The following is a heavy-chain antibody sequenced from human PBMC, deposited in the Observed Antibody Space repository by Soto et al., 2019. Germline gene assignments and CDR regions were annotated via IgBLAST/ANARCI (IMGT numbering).Heavy chain of an antibody. D-gene: IGHD2-2*01. CDR3: ARSQGSSTSLEIYYYYYYGMDV. Sequence: QVQLVQSGAEVKKPGSSVKVSCKASGGTFSSYAISWVRQAPGQGLEWMGGLIPISGTANYAQKFQGRVTITADECTSTAYMGLSSLRSEDTAVYYCARSQGSSTSLEIYYYYYYGMDVWGQGTTVTVSS. CDR1: GGTFSSYA. V-gene: IGHV1-69*01. CDR2: LIPISGTA. J-gene: IGHJ6*02.